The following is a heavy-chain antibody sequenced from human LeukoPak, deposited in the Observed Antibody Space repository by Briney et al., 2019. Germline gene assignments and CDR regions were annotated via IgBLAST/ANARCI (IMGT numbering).Heavy chain of an antibody. CDR3: AKGEGIVGATTDY. J-gene: IGHJ4*02. CDR1: GFTFSSYA. V-gene: IGHV3-23*01. D-gene: IGHD1-26*01. CDR2: ISISGGST. Sequence: GGSLRLSCAASGFTFSSYAMTWVRQAPGKGLEWVSGISISGGSTYYADSVKGRFTISRDNSKNTLYLQMNSLRAEDTAVYYCAKGEGIVGATTDYWGQGTLVTVSS.